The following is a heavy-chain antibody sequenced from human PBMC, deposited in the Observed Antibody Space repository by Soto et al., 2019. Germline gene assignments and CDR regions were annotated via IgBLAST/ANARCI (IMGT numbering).Heavy chain of an antibody. J-gene: IGHJ6*02. V-gene: IGHV4-34*01. Sequence: PSETLSLTCAVYGGSFSGYYWSWIRQPPGKGLEWIGEINHSGSTNYNPSLKSRVTISVDTSKNQFSLKLSSVTAADTAVYYCARSQEFPAAISRYYYYGMDVWGQGTTVTVSS. D-gene: IGHD2-2*01. CDR2: INHSGST. CDR1: GGSFSGYY. CDR3: ARSQEFPAAISRYYYYGMDV.